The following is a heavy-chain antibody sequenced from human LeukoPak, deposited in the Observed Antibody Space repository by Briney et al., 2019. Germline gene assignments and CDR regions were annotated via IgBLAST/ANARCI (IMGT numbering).Heavy chain of an antibody. D-gene: IGHD6-19*01. J-gene: IGHJ4*02. Sequence: GGSLTLSCAASGFTVSSNYMSWVRQAPGRGLEWVSIIYSGGSTFYADSVKGRFTISRDNSKNTLYLQMNSLRAEDTAVYYCARDRWECTSGWCWMYYFDYWGQGTLVTVSS. CDR2: IYSGGST. V-gene: IGHV3-66*01. CDR1: GFTVSSNY. CDR3: ARDRWECTSGWCWMYYFDY.